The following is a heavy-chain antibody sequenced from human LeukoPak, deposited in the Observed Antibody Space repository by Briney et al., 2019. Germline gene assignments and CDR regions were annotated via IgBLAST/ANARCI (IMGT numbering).Heavy chain of an antibody. V-gene: IGHV3-30*03. J-gene: IGHJ4*02. Sequence: GGSLRLSCAASGFTFSSYGMHWVRQAPGKGLEWVAVIRYDGSNRYYTDSVRGRFTVSRDNSKNTLSLQMNSLRAEDTGAYYCARDNGANWGYAYWGQGTLVTVSS. CDR3: ARDNGANWGYAY. CDR1: GFTFSSYG. D-gene: IGHD7-27*01. CDR2: IRYDGSNR.